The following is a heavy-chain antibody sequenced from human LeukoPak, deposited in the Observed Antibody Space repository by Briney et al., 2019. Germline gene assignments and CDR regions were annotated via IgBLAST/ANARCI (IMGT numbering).Heavy chain of an antibody. CDR2: IYYSGST. Sequence: KTSETLSLTCAVSGYSISSAYYWGWIRQPPGKGLEWIGYIYYSGSTYYNPSLKSRVTISVDTSKNQFSLKLSSVTAADTAVYYCARVPPEYDFWSGLPDYWGQGTLVTVSS. J-gene: IGHJ4*02. CDR1: GYSISSAYY. V-gene: IGHV4-38-2*01. D-gene: IGHD3-3*01. CDR3: ARVPPEYDFWSGLPDY.